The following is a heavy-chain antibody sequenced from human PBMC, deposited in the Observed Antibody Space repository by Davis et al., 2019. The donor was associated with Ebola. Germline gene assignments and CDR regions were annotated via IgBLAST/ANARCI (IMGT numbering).Heavy chain of an antibody. Sequence: GESLKISCAASGFTFRTYDMHWVRQATGKGLEWVSAIGVAGDPYYAGSVKGRFTISRENAKNSMYLQMNSLRAGDMAVYYCAREGLVVVPWPNWFDPWGQGTLVTVSS. D-gene: IGHD2-21*01. J-gene: IGHJ5*02. CDR3: AREGLVVVPWPNWFDP. CDR2: IGVAGDP. CDR1: GFTFRTYD. V-gene: IGHV3-13*05.